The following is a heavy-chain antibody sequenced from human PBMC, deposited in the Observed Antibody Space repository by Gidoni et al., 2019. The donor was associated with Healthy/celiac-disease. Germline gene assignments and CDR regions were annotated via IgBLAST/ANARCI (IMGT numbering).Heavy chain of an antibody. D-gene: IGHD1-26*01. CDR3: ASATSGANWFDP. Sequence: QVHLVPSGAEVTTPGSSVQVSCTASGGTFSSSAISCVRQAPGQGLEWMGGIIPIFGTANYAQKFQGRVTITADESTSTAYMELSSLRSEDKAVYYCASATSGANWFDPWGQGTLVTVSS. CDR2: IIPIFGTA. J-gene: IGHJ5*02. CDR1: GGTFSSSA. V-gene: IGHV1-69*01.